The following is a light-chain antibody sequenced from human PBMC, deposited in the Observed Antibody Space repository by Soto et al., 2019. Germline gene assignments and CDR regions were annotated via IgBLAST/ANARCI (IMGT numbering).Light chain of an antibody. V-gene: IGKV1-8*01. CDR1: QGISSY. Sequence: AIRMTQSPSSLSASTGDRVTITCRASQGISSYLAWYQQKPGKAPKLLIYAASTLQSGVPSRFSGSGSGTDFTLTISCLQSEDFATDYGQQYYSYPLTFGGGTKVEIK. CDR3: QQYYSYPLT. CDR2: AAS. J-gene: IGKJ4*01.